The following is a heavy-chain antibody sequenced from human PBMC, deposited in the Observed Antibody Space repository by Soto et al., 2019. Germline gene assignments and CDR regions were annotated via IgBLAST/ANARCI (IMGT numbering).Heavy chain of an antibody. CDR2: ISYVGRNK. CDR3: ARVPSTPPYPPPPYFYYGMVL. CDR1: RFTLSSYA. J-gene: IGHJ6*02. V-gene: IGHV3-30*04. Sequence: SLRLSCAASRFTLSSYAVHWVRQDPGTGLGRVAVISYVGRNKYYAESGKGRFTITRDNSKNTLYLQMNSLRAEDPAVYYCARVPSTPPYPPPPYFYYGMVLLGQATPVNV.